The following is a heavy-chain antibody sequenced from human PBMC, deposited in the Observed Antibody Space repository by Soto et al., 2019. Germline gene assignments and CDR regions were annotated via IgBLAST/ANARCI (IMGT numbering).Heavy chain of an antibody. V-gene: IGHV3-72*01. CDR3: TVWGSGGDFGDA. CDR1: GFTFSDSY. CDR2: TKNKAASYAT. J-gene: IGHJ4*02. Sequence: EVQLVESGGGLIQPGESLRLSWSTSGFTFSDSYMDWVRQAPGKGLEGVGRTKNKAASYATEYAASGKGRFSISREHSTNSLNRKMNSLKIEDTAVYYCTVWGSGGDFGDAWGQGTQVIVSS. D-gene: IGHD3-10*01.